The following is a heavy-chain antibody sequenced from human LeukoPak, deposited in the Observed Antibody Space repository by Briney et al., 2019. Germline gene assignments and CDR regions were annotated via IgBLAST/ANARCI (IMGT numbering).Heavy chain of an antibody. J-gene: IGHJ4*02. CDR2: ISSGGSII. CDR3: ARFARFGDLQGGGDFDY. V-gene: IGHV3-48*03. CDR1: GLIFSSYE. Sequence: GGSLRLSCAASGLIFSSYETNWVRQAPGKGLEWVSYISSGGSIIYYADSVRGRFTISRDNAKNSLYLQMNSLRAEDTAVYYCARFARFGDLQGGGDFDYWGQGTLVTVSS. D-gene: IGHD3-16*01.